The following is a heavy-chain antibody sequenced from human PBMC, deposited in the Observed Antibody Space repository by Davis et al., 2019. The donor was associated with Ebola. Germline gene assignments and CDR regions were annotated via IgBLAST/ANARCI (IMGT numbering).Heavy chain of an antibody. CDR1: GGTFSSYA. CDR2: IIPIFGTA. D-gene: IGHD5-18*01. V-gene: IGHV1-69*06. J-gene: IGHJ6*02. CDR3: ARGSLRGTAMVNNYYYGMDV. Sequence: AASVKVSCKASGGTFSSYAISWVRQAPGQGLEWMGGIIPIFGTANYAQKFQGRVTITADKSTSTAYMELSRLRSEDTAVYYCARGSLRGTAMVNNYYYGMDVWGQGTTVTVSS.